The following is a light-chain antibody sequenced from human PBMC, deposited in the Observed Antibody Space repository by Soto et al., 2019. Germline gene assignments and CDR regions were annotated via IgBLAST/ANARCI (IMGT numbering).Light chain of an antibody. CDR3: QEIDSYPPT. V-gene: IGKV1-9*01. Sequence: DVQLTQSPSFLSAAVGDTITITCRAGQDVNGHVAWYQQPPGRPPKLLIHDVSTLHTGVPSRFSGRGSGTEFTLTISSLQPEDFATYYCQEIDSYPPTFGQGTRL. CDR1: QDVNGH. J-gene: IGKJ5*01. CDR2: DVS.